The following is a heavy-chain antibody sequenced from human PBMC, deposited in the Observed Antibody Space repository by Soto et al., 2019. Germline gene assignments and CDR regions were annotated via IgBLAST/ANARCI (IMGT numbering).Heavy chain of an antibody. V-gene: IGHV4-34*01. CDR1: GGSFSGYY. D-gene: IGHD3-10*01. CDR3: ARGGVWFGELLSGKSRPSGTSTRLWWFDP. CDR2: INHSGST. J-gene: IGHJ5*02. Sequence: PSETLSLTCAVYGGSFSGYYWSWIRQPPGKGLEWIGEINHSGSTNYNPSLKSRDTISVDTSKNQFSLKLSSVTAADTAVYYCARGGVWFGELLSGKSRPSGTSTRLWWFDPWGQGTLVTVSS.